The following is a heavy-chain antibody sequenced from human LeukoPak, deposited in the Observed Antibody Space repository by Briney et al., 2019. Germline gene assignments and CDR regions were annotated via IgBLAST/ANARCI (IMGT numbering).Heavy chain of an antibody. Sequence: ASVKVSYKASGYTFTGYYMHWVRQAPGQGLEWMGWINPNSGGTNYAQKFQGRVTMTRDTSISTAYMELSRLRSDDTAVYYCARDWTTRRVVTQLDYWGQGTLVTVSS. J-gene: IGHJ4*02. CDR2: INPNSGGT. CDR3: ARDWTTRRVVTQLDY. CDR1: GYTFTGYY. V-gene: IGHV1-2*02. D-gene: IGHD3-22*01.